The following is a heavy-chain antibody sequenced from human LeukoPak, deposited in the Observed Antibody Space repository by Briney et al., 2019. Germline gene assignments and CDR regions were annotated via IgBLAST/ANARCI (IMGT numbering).Heavy chain of an antibody. Sequence: SETLSLTCTVSSGSITSYYWSWIRQPPGKGLEWIGFIYYSGNTNYNPSLKSRVTISVDTSKNQFSLKLSSVTAADTAVYYCARTTEGGYSYGYFYYYYMDVWGKGTTVTISS. CDR1: SGSITSYY. CDR3: ARTTEGGYSYGYFYYYYMDV. D-gene: IGHD5-18*01. V-gene: IGHV4-59*01. CDR2: IYYSGNT. J-gene: IGHJ6*03.